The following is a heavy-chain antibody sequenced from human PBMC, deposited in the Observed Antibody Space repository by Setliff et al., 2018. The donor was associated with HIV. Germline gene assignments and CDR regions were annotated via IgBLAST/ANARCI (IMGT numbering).Heavy chain of an antibody. CDR2: ISAYTANT. D-gene: IGHD3-10*01. J-gene: IGHJ4*02. CDR1: GYTFPNYG. Sequence: ASVKVSCKASGYTFPNYGITWVRQAPGQGLEWMGWISAYTANTNYAQNLQGRVTLTRDTSISTAYIELSRLRSDDTAVYYCAQGAIRDSGSHITTRWGQGTLVTVSS. V-gene: IGHV1-18*01. CDR3: AQGAIRDSGSHITTR.